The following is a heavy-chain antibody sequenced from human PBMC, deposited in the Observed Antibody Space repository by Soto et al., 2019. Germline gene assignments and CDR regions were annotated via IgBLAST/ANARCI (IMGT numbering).Heavy chain of an antibody. Sequence: PVGSLRLSCAASGFTFSSYGMHWVRQAPGKGLEWVAVISYDGSNKYYADSVKGRFTISRDNSKNTLYLQMNSLRAEDTAVYYCAKGDSSSWYAVGYWGQGTLVTVS. CDR1: GFTFSSYG. CDR3: AKGDSSSWYAVGY. CDR2: ISYDGSNK. D-gene: IGHD6-13*01. J-gene: IGHJ4*02. V-gene: IGHV3-30*18.